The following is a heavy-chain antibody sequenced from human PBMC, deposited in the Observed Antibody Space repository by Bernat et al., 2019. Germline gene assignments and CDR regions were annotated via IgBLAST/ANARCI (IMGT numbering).Heavy chain of an antibody. CDR1: GYTFTSDE. CDR3: ARGLDGENFDC. Sequence: QVQRVQSGAEVKKPGASVKVSCKASGYTFTSDEINWVRQATGQGREWMGWMNPNSGNTGYAQKCQGRVTMTRNTPISTAYMELSSQRAEDTAVYYCARGLDGENFDCWGQGTLVTVSS. D-gene: IGHD1-1*01. J-gene: IGHJ4*02. CDR2: MNPNSGNT. V-gene: IGHV1-8*01.